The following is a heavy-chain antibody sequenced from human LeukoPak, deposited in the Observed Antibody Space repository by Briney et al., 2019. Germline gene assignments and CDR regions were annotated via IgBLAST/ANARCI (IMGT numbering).Heavy chain of an antibody. J-gene: IGHJ4*02. CDR1: GGSISSYY. CDR2: IYYSGST. Sequence: PSETLSLTCTVSGGSISSYYWSWIRQPPGKGLEWIGYIYYSGSTNYNPSLKSRVTISVDTSKNQFSLKLSSVTAADTAVYYCARDQGFGELHPDYWGQGTLVTVSS. V-gene: IGHV4-59*01. CDR3: ARDQGFGELHPDY. D-gene: IGHD3-10*01.